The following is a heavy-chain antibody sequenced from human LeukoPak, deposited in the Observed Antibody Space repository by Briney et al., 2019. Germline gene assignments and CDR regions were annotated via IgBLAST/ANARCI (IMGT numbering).Heavy chain of an antibody. Sequence: GGSLRLSCAVSGFTFSSYAMSWVRQAPGRGLEWVSAISDSGDSTYYADSVKGRFTVSRDSSKNTLYLQMNSLRAEDTAVYYCAKKMTITGWLYYFDYWGQGTLVTVSS. CDR2: ISDSGDST. J-gene: IGHJ4*02. V-gene: IGHV3-23*01. CDR3: AKKMTITGWLYYFDY. CDR1: GFTFSSYA. D-gene: IGHD5-24*01.